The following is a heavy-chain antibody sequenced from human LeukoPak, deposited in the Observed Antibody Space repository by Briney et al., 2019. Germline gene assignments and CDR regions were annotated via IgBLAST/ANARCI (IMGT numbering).Heavy chain of an antibody. Sequence: KPSETLSLTCTVSGGSISSYYWSWIRQPPGKGLEWIGYIYYSGSTNYNPSLKSRVTISVDTSKNQFSLKLSSVTAADTAVYYCAKGGRYYDSSGQGDYWGQGTLVTVSS. D-gene: IGHD3-22*01. V-gene: IGHV4-59*08. J-gene: IGHJ4*02. CDR2: IYYSGST. CDR3: AKGGRYYDSSGQGDY. CDR1: GGSISSYY.